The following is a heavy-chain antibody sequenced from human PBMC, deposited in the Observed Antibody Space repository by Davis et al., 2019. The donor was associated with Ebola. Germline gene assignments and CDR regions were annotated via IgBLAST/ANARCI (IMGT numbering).Heavy chain of an antibody. CDR2: ISAYNGNT. Sequence: ASVKVSCKASGYTFSNYGFAWVRQAPGQGLEWMGWISAYNGNTKYAEKLQDRVTMTTDTSTSTAYMELSSLRSEDTAVYYCARGIAADNDYWGQGTLVTVSS. V-gene: IGHV1-18*04. J-gene: IGHJ4*02. D-gene: IGHD6-13*01. CDR3: ARGIAADNDY. CDR1: GYTFSNYG.